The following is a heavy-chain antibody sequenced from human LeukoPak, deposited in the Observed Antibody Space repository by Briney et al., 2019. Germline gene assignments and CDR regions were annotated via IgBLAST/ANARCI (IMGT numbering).Heavy chain of an antibody. CDR3: ARARYFDWLFDY. D-gene: IGHD3-9*01. J-gene: IGHJ4*02. CDR1: GGSLSSGSYY. Sequence: SETLSLTCTVSGGSLSSGSYYWRWLRQPAGKGLEWIGRIYTSGSTNYNPSLKSRVTISVDTSKNPFAVKLSSVTAADRAVYYCARARYFDWLFDYGGQGTLVTVSS. V-gene: IGHV4-61*02. CDR2: IYTSGST.